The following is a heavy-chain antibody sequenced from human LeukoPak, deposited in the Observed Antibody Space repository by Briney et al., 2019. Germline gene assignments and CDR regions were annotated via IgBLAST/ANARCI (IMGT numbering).Heavy chain of an antibody. D-gene: IGHD3-10*01. CDR3: ARDKGSGSPQWYYYYGMDV. V-gene: IGHV3-66*01. CDR1: GFTVSNNY. Sequence: PGGSLRLSCAASGFTVSNNYMSWVRQAPGKGLEWVSVIYSGGSTYYADSVKGRFTISRDNSKNTLYLQMNSLRAEDTAVYYCARDKGSGSPQWYYYYGMDVWGQGTTVTVSS. CDR2: IYSGGST. J-gene: IGHJ6*02.